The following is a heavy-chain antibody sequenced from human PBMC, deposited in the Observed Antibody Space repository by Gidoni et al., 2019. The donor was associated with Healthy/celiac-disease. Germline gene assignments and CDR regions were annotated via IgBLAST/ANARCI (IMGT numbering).Heavy chain of an antibody. D-gene: IGHD6-6*01. Sequence: QVQLQESAPGLVKPSGTLSLTPAVSGGSISSSNWWRWVSEPPGKGLEWIGEIYHSGSTNYNPSLKSRVTISVDKSKNQFSRKLSSVTAADTAVYYCARDPENPEYGLDYWGQGTLVTVSS. J-gene: IGHJ4*02. CDR2: IYHSGST. CDR1: GGSISSSNW. CDR3: ARDPENPEYGLDY. V-gene: IGHV4-4*02.